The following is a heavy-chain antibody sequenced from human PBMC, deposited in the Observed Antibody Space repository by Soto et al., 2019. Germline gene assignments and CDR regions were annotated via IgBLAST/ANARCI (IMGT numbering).Heavy chain of an antibody. D-gene: IGHD2-15*01. Sequence: SETLSLTCNVSGGSISSSRSYWAWFSQTPGKELEWIANIFYAGNTYYNQSLKSRVTVSVDTSKNQFSLKLDSVTAADTAVYYCARQEATRGIVSWFASWGHGTLVPVSS. V-gene: IGHV4-39*01. CDR3: ARQEATRGIVSWFAS. CDR1: GGSISSSRSY. CDR2: IFYAGNT. J-gene: IGHJ5*01.